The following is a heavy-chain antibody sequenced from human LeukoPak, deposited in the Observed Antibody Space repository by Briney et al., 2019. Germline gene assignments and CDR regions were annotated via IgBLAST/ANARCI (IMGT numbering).Heavy chain of an antibody. J-gene: IGHJ4*02. CDR1: GYIFTNYW. D-gene: IGHD3-22*01. V-gene: IGHV5-51*01. CDR3: ARVPDRSGYFYCFDY. Sequence: GESLKISCKGSGYIFTNYWIGWVRQMPGKGLEWMGIIYPGDSETRYSPSFQGQVTISVDKSISTAYLQWSSLKASDTAMFYCARVPDRSGYFYCFDYWGQGTLVTVSA. CDR2: IYPGDSET.